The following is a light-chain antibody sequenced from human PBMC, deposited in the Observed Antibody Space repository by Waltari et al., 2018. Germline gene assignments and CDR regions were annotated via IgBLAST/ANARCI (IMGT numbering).Light chain of an antibody. CDR2: NTY. Sequence: EIVLTQSPGTLSLSPGERATLSGRASQSVARALAWYQQKPGQPPRLLIYNTYTRATGVPDRFSGGGSGTDFSLTISRLEPEDVAVYYCQNYVRLPATFGQGTKVEIK. CDR3: QNYVRLPAT. V-gene: IGKV3-20*01. J-gene: IGKJ1*01. CDR1: QSVARA.